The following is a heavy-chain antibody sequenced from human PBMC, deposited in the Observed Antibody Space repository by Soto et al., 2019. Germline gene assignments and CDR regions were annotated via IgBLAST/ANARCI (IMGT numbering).Heavy chain of an antibody. CDR2: ISGVGGTT. J-gene: IGHJ4*02. CDR1: GFIFSAYA. Sequence: PGGSLRLSCTGPGFIFSAYAMSWVRQAPGKGLEWVASISGVGGTTYYADSVKGRFTISRDNSKNTLYLQMNSLGGEDTAIYYCAKDMGYWGQGTLVTVSS. V-gene: IGHV3-23*01. CDR3: AKDMGY. D-gene: IGHD3-10*01.